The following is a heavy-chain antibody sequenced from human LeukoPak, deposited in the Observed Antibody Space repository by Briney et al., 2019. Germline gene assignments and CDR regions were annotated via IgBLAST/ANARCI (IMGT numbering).Heavy chain of an antibody. D-gene: IGHD6-13*01. Sequence: PGESLKISCKGSGYSFTSYWISWVRQMPGKGLEWMGRIDPSDSYTNYSPSFQGHVTISADKSISTAYLQWSSLKASDTAMYYCARRSSSWYGGFYYYGMDVWGKGTTVTVSS. CDR2: IDPSDSYT. CDR3: ARRSSSWYGGFYYYGMDV. CDR1: GYSFTSYW. J-gene: IGHJ6*04. V-gene: IGHV5-10-1*01.